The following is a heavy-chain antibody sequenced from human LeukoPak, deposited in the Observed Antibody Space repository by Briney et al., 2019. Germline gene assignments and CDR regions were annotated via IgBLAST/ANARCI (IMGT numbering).Heavy chain of an antibody. CDR1: GGSVSSGNYY. D-gene: IGHD1-1*01. CDR2: MYYSGST. Sequence: SETLSLTCTVSGGSVSSGNYYWSWIRQPPGKGLEWIAYMYYSGSTNYNPSLKSRVTISVDTSKNQFSLKLSSVTAADTAVYYCARYDPASETFDYWGQGTLVTVSS. V-gene: IGHV4-30-4*08. J-gene: IGHJ4*02. CDR3: ARYDPASETFDY.